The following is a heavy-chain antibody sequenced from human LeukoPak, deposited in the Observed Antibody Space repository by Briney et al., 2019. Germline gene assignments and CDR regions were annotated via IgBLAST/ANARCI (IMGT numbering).Heavy chain of an antibody. Sequence: SETLSLTCAVSGASISNSDDYWGWIRQPPGEGLEWIGSINYSGSPSYNPALKSRLTISVDTSKNRFSLKLTSVTAADTAVCYCARPRNSGSYYYWGQGTLVTVSS. CDR3: ARPRNSGSYYY. CDR2: INYSGSP. V-gene: IGHV4-39*01. J-gene: IGHJ4*02. D-gene: IGHD1-26*01. CDR1: GASISNSDDY.